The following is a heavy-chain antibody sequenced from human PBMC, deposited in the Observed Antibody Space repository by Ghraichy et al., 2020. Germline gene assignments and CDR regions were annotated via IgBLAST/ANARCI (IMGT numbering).Heavy chain of an antibody. D-gene: IGHD2-15*01. J-gene: IGHJ4*02. CDR2: IYSDDRT. CDR1: GFTVSSSF. CDR3: ARDLSPLGYCSGGSCGY. Sequence: GSLRLSCAASGFTVSSSFMSWVRQAPGKGLEWVSVIYSDDRTYYADSVKGRFTISRDNSKNTLYLQMNSLRAEDTAVYYCARDLSPLGYCSGGSCGYWGQGTLVTVSS. V-gene: IGHV3-53*01.